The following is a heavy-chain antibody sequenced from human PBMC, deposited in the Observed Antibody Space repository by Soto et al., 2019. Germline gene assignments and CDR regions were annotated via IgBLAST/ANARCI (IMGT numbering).Heavy chain of an antibody. V-gene: IGHV1-69*01. D-gene: IGHD4-17*01. CDR1: AGTFSSHS. J-gene: IGHJ4*02. Sequence: VQLMQSGAEVKQPGSSVKVSCKASAGTFSSHSINWVRQAPGQGLEWMGGIITLFGTANYAQNFQGRVTITADQSTSTAYMELNSLRSDDTAVYYCAREVGYGDFSAALLDWGQGTLVTVSS. CDR3: AREVGYGDFSAALLD. CDR2: IITLFGTA.